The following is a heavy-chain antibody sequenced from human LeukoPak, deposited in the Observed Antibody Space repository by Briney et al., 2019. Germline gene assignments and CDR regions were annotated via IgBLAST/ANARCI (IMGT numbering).Heavy chain of an antibody. CDR1: GYTFTSYG. Sequence: SVKVSCKASGYTFTSYGISWVRQAPGQGLEWMGGIIPIFPTANYAPKFQGRVTITADESTSTAYMELSSLRSEDTAMYYCARASHGFIITQASFDYWGQGTVVTVSP. CDR3: ARASHGFIITQASFDY. D-gene: IGHD3-10*01. CDR2: IIPIFPTA. J-gene: IGHJ4*02. V-gene: IGHV1-69*13.